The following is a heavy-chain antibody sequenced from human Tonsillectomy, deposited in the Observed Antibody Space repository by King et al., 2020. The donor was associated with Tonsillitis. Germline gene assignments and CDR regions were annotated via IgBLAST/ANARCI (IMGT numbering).Heavy chain of an antibody. V-gene: IGHV1-18*01. CDR3: ARDRDVLTGLFDNIFDP. CDR1: GYTFSSYG. CDR2: ISAYSGDT. Sequence: VKLVESGAEVKKPGASVKVSCKASGYTFSSYGITWVRQAPGQGLERMGWISAYSGDTDYVQKFQGRVTMTTDTSTSTAYLELRSMRSDDTSVYYCARDRDVLTGLFDNIFDPWGQGTLVTVSS. J-gene: IGHJ5*02. D-gene: IGHD3-9*01.